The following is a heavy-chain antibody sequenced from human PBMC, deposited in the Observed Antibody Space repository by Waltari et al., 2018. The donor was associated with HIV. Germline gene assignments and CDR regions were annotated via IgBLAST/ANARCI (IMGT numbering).Heavy chain of an antibody. CDR2: INHSGST. J-gene: IGHJ5*02. Sequence: QVQLQQWGAGLLKPSEPLSLTCAVYGGSFSGYYWSWIRQPPGKGLEWIGEINHSGSTNYNPSLKSRVTISVDTSKNQFSLKLSSVTAADTAVYYCARGSVAAAGRAFDPWGQGTLVTVSS. V-gene: IGHV4-34*01. CDR1: GGSFSGYY. CDR3: ARGSVAAAGRAFDP. D-gene: IGHD6-13*01.